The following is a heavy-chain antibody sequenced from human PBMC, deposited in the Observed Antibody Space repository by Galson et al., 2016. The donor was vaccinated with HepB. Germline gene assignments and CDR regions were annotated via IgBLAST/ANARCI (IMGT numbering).Heavy chain of an antibody. Sequence: SLRLSCAVSGFSFSNSWMTWVRQTPEKGLEWVADINADGSWRAYMDSVKGRFTISRDNSKNTLFLQMNSLRAEDTAVYYCAVAYSSGWFDYWGQGTLVTVSS. CDR1: GFSFSNSW. D-gene: IGHD6-19*01. CDR2: INADGSWR. J-gene: IGHJ5*01. CDR3: AVAYSSGWFDY. V-gene: IGHV3-7*01.